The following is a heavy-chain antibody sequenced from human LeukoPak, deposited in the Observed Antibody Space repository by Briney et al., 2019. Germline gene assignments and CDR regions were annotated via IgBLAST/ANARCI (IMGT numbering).Heavy chain of an antibody. D-gene: IGHD6-19*01. J-gene: IGHJ6*02. V-gene: IGHV1-2*02. CDR1: GYTFTGYY. CDR3: ARSALFPSSGWELFYSSMDV. CDR2: INPNSGGT. Sequence: ASVKVSCKASGYTFTGYYMHWVRQAPGQGLEWMGWINPNSGGTNYAQKFQGRVTMTRDTSISTAYMELSRLRSDDTAVYYCARSALFPSSGWELFYSSMDVWGQGTTVTASS.